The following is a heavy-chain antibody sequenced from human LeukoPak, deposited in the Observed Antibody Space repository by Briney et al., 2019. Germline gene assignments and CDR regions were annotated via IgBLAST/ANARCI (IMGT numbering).Heavy chain of an antibody. CDR1: GYTFTSYA. CDR2: INTNTGNP. V-gene: IGHV7-4-1*02. CDR3: ARDSGSGWYPEVDY. Sequence: ASVKVSCKASGYTFTSYAMNWVRQAPGQGLEWMGWINTNTGNPTYAQGSTGRFVFSLDTSVSTAYLQISSLKAEDTAVYYCARDSGSGWYPEVDYWGQGTLVTVSS. D-gene: IGHD6-19*01. J-gene: IGHJ4*02.